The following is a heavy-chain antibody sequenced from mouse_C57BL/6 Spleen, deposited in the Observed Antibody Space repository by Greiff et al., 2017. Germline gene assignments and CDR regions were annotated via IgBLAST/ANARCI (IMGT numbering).Heavy chain of an antibody. CDR2: INYDGSST. J-gene: IGHJ1*03. V-gene: IGHV5-16*01. Sequence: EVMLVESEGGLVQPGSSMKLSCTASGFTFSDYYMAWVRQVPEKGLEWVANINYDGSSTYYLDSLKSRFIISRDNAKNILYLQMSSLKSEDTATYYCARGDGSEWYFDVWGTGTTVTVSS. CDR3: ARGDGSEWYFDV. D-gene: IGHD1-1*01. CDR1: GFTFSDYY.